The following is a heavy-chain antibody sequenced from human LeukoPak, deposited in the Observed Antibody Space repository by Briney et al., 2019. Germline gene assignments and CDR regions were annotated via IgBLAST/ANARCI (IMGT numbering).Heavy chain of an antibody. Sequence: SETLSLTCTVSGDSISGYYWGWIRQPPGKGLEWIGYIYYTGTTNYNPSLKSRVTISVDTSKNQFSLKLRSVTAADTAVYYCARGYYDILTGYYDLARFDYWGQGTLVTVSS. CDR3: ARGYYDILTGYYDLARFDY. CDR2: IYYTGTT. D-gene: IGHD3-9*01. V-gene: IGHV4-59*01. CDR1: GDSISGYY. J-gene: IGHJ4*02.